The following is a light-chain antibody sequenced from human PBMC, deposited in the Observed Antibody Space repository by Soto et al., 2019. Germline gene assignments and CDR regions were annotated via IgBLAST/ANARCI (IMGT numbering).Light chain of an antibody. CDR2: AAS. CDR1: QSISNH. J-gene: IGKJ1*01. Sequence: EIQMTQFPSSLAASLESRVIITFRASQSISNHLNWYQQKPGKAPKLLIFAASSLQSGVPSRFSGSGSGTEFTLTISSLQPDDFATYYCQHYNSYSEAFGQGTKVDIK. V-gene: IGKV1-17*01. CDR3: QHYNSYSEA.